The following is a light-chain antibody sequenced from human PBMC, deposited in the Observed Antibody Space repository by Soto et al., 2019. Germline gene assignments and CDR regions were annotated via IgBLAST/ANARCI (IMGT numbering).Light chain of an antibody. Sequence: DIQMTQSPTYVSASVGDRVTITCRASQGIGTLLAWYQHKPGKAPKLPIYAASNLESGVPSRFSGSGYGTDFTLTISSLQPEDFATYYCQQVSSFPPAFGQGTKVEI. CDR1: QGIGTL. J-gene: IGKJ2*01. CDR2: AAS. V-gene: IGKV1D-12*01. CDR3: QQVSSFPPA.